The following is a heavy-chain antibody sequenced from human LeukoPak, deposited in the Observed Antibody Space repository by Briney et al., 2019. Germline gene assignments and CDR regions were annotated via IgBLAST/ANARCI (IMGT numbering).Heavy chain of an antibody. J-gene: IGHJ6*03. CDR2: ISGSGGST. D-gene: IGHD2-15*01. CDR1: GFTFSSYA. Sequence: SGGSLRLSCAASGFTFSSYAMSWVRQAPGKGLEWVSAISGSGGSTYYADSVKGRFTISRDNTKNTLYLQMNSLRAEDTAVYYCASLDCSGGSCYPYYYYYYMDVWGKGTTVTVSS. V-gene: IGHV3-23*01. CDR3: ASLDCSGGSCYPYYYYYYMDV.